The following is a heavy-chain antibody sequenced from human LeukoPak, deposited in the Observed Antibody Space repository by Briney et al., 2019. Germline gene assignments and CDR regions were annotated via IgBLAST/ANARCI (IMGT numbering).Heavy chain of an antibody. CDR2: ISGSGGST. CDR1: GFTFSSYA. J-gene: IGHJ4*02. D-gene: IGHD3-3*01. Sequence: GGSLRLSCAASGFTFSSYAMSWVRQAPGKGLEWVSAISGSGGSTYYADSVKGRFTISRDNSKNTLYLQMNSLRAEDTAVYYCAKVYYDFWSGYSSQEVDNWGQGTLVTVSS. V-gene: IGHV3-23*01. CDR3: AKVYYDFWSGYSSQEVDN.